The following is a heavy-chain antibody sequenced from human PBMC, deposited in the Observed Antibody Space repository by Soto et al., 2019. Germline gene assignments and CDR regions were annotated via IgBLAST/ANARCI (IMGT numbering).Heavy chain of an antibody. Sequence: GGSLRLSCTASGFTFGDYAMSWFRQAPGKGLEWVGFIRSKAYGGTTEYAASVKGRFTISRDDSKSIAYLQMNSLKTEDTAVYYCTSPHDYGDSYYYYGMDVWGQGTTVTVSS. D-gene: IGHD4-17*01. CDR3: TSPHDYGDSYYYYGMDV. J-gene: IGHJ6*02. V-gene: IGHV3-49*03. CDR2: IRSKAYGGTT. CDR1: GFTFGDYA.